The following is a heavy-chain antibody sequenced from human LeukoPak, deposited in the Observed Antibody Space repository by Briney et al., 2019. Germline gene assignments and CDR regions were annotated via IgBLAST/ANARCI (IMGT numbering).Heavy chain of an antibody. V-gene: IGHV3-23*01. D-gene: IGHD3-22*01. CDR2: ISGSGGST. CDR1: GFTFSSYA. Sequence: GGSLRLSCAASGFTFSSYAMSWVRQAPGKGLEWVSAISGSGGSTYYADSVKGRFTISRDNSKNTLHLQMNSLRAEDTALYYCAKDWTYYYDSSGYYGYWGQGTLVTVSS. CDR3: AKDWTYYYDSSGYYGY. J-gene: IGHJ4*02.